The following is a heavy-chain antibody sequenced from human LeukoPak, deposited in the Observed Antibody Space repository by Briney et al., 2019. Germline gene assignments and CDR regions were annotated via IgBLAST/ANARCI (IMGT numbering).Heavy chain of an antibody. V-gene: IGHV1-69*05. CDR3: AREYSGSYLGFDY. Sequence: SVKVSCKASGGTFSSYAISWVRQAPGQGLEWMGGIIPIFGTANYAQKFQGRVTITTDEPTSTAYMELSSLRSEDTAVYYCAREYSGSYLGFDYWGQGTLVTVSS. J-gene: IGHJ4*02. CDR1: GGTFSSYA. D-gene: IGHD1-26*01. CDR2: IIPIFGTA.